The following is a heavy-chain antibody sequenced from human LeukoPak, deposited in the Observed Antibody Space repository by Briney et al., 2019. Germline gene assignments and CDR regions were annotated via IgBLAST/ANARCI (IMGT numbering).Heavy chain of an antibody. Sequence: ASVKVSCKASGYTFTGYYMHWALQAPGQGLEWMGWINPNSGGTNYAQKFQGRVTMTRDTSISTAYMELSRLRSDDTAVYYCALGIVVVPAAIKGGNWFDPWGQGTLVTVSS. J-gene: IGHJ5*02. CDR2: INPNSGGT. CDR1: GYTFTGYY. CDR3: ALGIVVVPAAIKGGNWFDP. D-gene: IGHD2-2*02. V-gene: IGHV1-2*02.